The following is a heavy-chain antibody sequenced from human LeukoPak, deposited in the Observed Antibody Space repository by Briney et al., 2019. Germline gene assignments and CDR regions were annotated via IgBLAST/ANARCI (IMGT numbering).Heavy chain of an antibody. CDR3: ARESTGGTNWFDP. J-gene: IGHJ5*02. CDR2: ISSSSSYI. D-gene: IGHD7-27*01. Sequence: GGSLRLSCAASGFTFSSYSMNWVRPAPGKGLDWVSSISSSSSYIYYADSVKGRFTISRDNAKNSLYLQMNSLRAEDTAVYYCARESTGGTNWFDPWGQGTLVTVSS. CDR1: GFTFSSYS. V-gene: IGHV3-21*01.